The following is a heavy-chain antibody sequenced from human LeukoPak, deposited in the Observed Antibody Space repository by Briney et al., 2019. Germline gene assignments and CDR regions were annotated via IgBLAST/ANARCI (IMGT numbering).Heavy chain of an antibody. CDR3: AREGEDTAMVTLVY. CDR1: GYSFSTYP. D-gene: IGHD5-18*01. CDR2: IIPIFGTA. J-gene: IGHJ4*02. V-gene: IGHV1-69*13. Sequence: ASVKVSCKASGYSFSTYPINWVRQAPGQGLEWMGGIIPIFGTANYAQKFQGRVTITADESTSTAYMELSSLRSEDTAVYYCAREGEDTAMVTLVYWGQGTLVTVSS.